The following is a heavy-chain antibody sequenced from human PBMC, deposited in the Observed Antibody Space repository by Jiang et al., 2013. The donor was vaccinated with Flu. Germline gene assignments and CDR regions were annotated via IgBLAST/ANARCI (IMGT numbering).Heavy chain of an antibody. CDR3: AKDSLTWLSTNYYFHMDV. Sequence: QLVESGGGVVQPGGSRRLSCAASGFTFSRHGMHWVRQAPDKGLEWVAFIRFDGSNRYYADSVKGRFTISRDNSENTLYLQMNSLRADDTAFYYCAKDSLTWLSTNYYFHMDVWGKGTTVTVSS. CDR1: GFTFSRHG. V-gene: IGHV3-30*02. CDR2: IRFDGSNR. D-gene: IGHD3-22*01. J-gene: IGHJ6*03.